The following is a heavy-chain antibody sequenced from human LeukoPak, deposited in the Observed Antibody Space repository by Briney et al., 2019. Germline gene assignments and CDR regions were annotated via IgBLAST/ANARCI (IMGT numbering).Heavy chain of an antibody. CDR2: ISGRGVST. CDR3: AKDQLAPVSGSFYNDY. CDR1: GFTFSSYA. V-gene: IGHV3-23*01. D-gene: IGHD3-10*01. Sequence: GGSLRLSCAASGFTFSSYAMTWVRQAPGKGLEWVSGISGRGVSTYYADSVKGRFTISRDNSKNILYLEMNSLRVEDTAIYYCAKDQLAPVSGSFYNDYWGQGTLVTVSS. J-gene: IGHJ4*02.